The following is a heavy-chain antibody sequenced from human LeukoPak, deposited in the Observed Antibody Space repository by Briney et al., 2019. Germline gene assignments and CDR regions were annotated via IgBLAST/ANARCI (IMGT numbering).Heavy chain of an antibody. CDR3: ASRRDGSNYAVFDI. CDR1: GYTFTSYY. V-gene: IGHV1-46*01. D-gene: IGHD5-24*01. Sequence: ASVKVSCKASGYTFTSYYMHWVRQAPGQGLEWMGIINFSGGTTSYPQKFQGRVTMTRDTSTSTAYMELSSLRSEDTAVYYCASRRDGSNYAVFDIWGQGTMVTVSS. CDR2: INFSGGTT. J-gene: IGHJ3*02.